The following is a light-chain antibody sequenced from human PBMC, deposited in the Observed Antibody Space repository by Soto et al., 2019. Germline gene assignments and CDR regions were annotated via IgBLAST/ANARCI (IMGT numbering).Light chain of an antibody. Sequence: EIVMTHTPATLPPSPGQIATLSCRASQSVSSNLAWYQQTPGQAPQLLIYCASTRATSIPSRFSGSGSGTEFTLTNSSLQSEDFAVYFCHQYKHWLTWTFGQGTKVDSK. V-gene: IGKV3-15*01. CDR2: CAS. J-gene: IGKJ1*01. CDR1: QSVSSN. CDR3: HQYKHWLTWT.